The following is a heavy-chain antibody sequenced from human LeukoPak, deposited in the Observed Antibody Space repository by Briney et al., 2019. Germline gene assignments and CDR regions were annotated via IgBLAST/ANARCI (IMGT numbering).Heavy chain of an antibody. V-gene: IGHV5-51*01. CDR3: VRLGGFYFDY. J-gene: IGHJ4*02. CDR1: GYSFTSYW. CDR2: IYPGDSDT. Sequence: RGESLKISCQASGYSFTSYWIGWVRPMPGKGLEWMGIIYPGDSDTRYSPSFQGQVTISADKSISTAYLLWSSLKASDTAMYYCVRLGGFYFDYWVQGTLVTVSS. D-gene: IGHD3-16*01.